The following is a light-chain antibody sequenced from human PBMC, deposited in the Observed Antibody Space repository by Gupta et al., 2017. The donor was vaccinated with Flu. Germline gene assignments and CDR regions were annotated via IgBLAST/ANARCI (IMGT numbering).Light chain of an antibody. CDR3: VLYMGSGISM. V-gene: IGLV8-61*01. CDR2: STS. J-gene: IGLJ3*02. CDR1: SGSVSSNYY. Sequence: SGSVSSNYYPSWYQQIPGQAPRPLIYSTSARSSGVPDRFSGSILGNKAALTITGAQAEDDSDYYCVLYMGSGISMFGGGTKLTVL.